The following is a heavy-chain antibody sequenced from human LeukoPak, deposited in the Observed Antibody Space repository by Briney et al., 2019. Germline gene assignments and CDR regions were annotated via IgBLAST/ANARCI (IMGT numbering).Heavy chain of an antibody. Sequence: SQTLSLTCTVSGGSISSGGYYWSWIRQHPGKGLEWIGYIYYSGSTYYNPSPKSRVTISVDTSKNQFSLKLSSVTAADTAVYYCARDRVGGVGATDYWGQGTLVTVSS. J-gene: IGHJ4*02. D-gene: IGHD3-16*01. V-gene: IGHV4-31*03. CDR1: GGSISSGGYY. CDR2: IYYSGST. CDR3: ARDRVGGVGATDY.